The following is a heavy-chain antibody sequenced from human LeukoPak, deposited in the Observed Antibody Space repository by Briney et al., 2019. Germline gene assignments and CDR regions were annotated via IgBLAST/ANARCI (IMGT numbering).Heavy chain of an antibody. J-gene: IGHJ5*02. D-gene: IGHD2-2*01. Sequence: ASVKVSCKASGYTFTGYSMHWVRQAPGQGLEWMGWINPNSGGTNYAQKFQGRVTMTRDTSISTAYMELSRLRSDDTAVYYCAREHCSSTSCYNWFDPWGQGTLVTDPS. V-gene: IGHV1-2*02. CDR3: AREHCSSTSCYNWFDP. CDR1: GYTFTGYS. CDR2: INPNSGGT.